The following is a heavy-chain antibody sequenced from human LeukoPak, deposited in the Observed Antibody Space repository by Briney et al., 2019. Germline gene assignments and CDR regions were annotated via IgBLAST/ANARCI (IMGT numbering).Heavy chain of an antibody. Sequence: GASVKVSCKASGYTFTSYGISWVRPAPGQGLEWMGWISAYNGNTNYAQKLQGRVTVTTDTSTSTAYMELSSLRSEDTAVYYCARDTVADYYGMDVWGQGTTVTVSS. CDR3: ARDTVADYYGMDV. J-gene: IGHJ6*02. CDR1: GYTFTSYG. V-gene: IGHV1-18*01. D-gene: IGHD6-19*01. CDR2: ISAYNGNT.